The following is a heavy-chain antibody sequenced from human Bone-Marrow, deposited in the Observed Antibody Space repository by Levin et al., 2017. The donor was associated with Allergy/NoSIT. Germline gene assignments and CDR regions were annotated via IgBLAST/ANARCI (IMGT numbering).Heavy chain of an antibody. D-gene: IGHD6-19*01. Sequence: PGGSLRLSCAVSGSPFRDQYLGWIRQAPGKGLEWISYISKSGDTKYYAGSVRGRFTISRDNAKNSLLLHLNNVTPQDTAVYYCATETSSAWLHWGQGTLVTVSS. J-gene: IGHJ4*02. CDR1: GSPFRDQY. CDR3: ATETSSAWLH. V-gene: IGHV3-11*01. CDR2: ISKSGDTK.